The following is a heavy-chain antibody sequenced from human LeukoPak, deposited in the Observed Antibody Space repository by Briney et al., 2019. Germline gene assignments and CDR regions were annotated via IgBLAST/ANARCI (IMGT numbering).Heavy chain of an antibody. CDR3: ATSYYGSGSYFVGWFDP. CDR1: GYTFTGYY. V-gene: IGHV1-2*06. J-gene: IGHJ5*02. D-gene: IGHD3-10*01. CDR2: INPNSGGT. Sequence: ASVKVSCKASGYTFTGYYMHWVRQAPGQGLEWMGRINPNSGGTNYAQKFQGRVTMTRDTSISTAYMELSRLRSEDTAVYYCATSYYGSGSYFVGWFDPWGQGTLVTVSS.